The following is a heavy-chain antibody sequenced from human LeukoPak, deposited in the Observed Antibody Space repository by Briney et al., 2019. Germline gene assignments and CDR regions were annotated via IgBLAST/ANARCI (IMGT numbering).Heavy chain of an antibody. CDR3: AGRPTGYSSGYIH. D-gene: IGHD5-18*01. V-gene: IGHV3-23*01. CDR1: GFTFSIYA. CDR2: LTFSGGST. Sequence: PGGSLRLSCAASGFTFSIYAMSWVRQAPGKGLEWVSTLTFSGGSTYYADSVKGRFTISRDNSENIVYLQMNNLRVEDTAVYYCAGRPTGYSSGYIHWGQGTLVTVSS. J-gene: IGHJ4*02.